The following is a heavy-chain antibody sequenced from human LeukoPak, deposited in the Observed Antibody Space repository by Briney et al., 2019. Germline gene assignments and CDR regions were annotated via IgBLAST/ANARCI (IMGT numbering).Heavy chain of an antibody. CDR3: ARNANSRGYSGYATYYYYYYMDV. CDR1: GGSLSSYY. Sequence: SETLSLTCTVSGGSLSSYYWSWIRQPAGKGLEWIGRIYTSGSTNYNPSLKSRVTMSVDTSKNQFSLKLSSVTAADTAVYYCARNANSRGYSGYATYYYYYYMDVWGKGTTVTVSS. D-gene: IGHD5-12*01. CDR2: IYTSGST. V-gene: IGHV4-4*07. J-gene: IGHJ6*03.